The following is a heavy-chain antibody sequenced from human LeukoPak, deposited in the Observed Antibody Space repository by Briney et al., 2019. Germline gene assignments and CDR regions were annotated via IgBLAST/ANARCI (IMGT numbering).Heavy chain of an antibody. CDR3: VYHSGNY. D-gene: IGHD3-10*01. CDR2: ISGGTT. Sequence: PGGSLRLSCAASGFTISTYGMSWVRQAPGKGLEWVSSISGGTTYYADSVKGRFTISRDNSKNTVSLQMNSLRAEDTDCAKSVYHSGNYWRQGTVVSVSS. J-gene: IGHJ4*02. CDR1: GFTISTYG. V-gene: IGHV3-23*01.